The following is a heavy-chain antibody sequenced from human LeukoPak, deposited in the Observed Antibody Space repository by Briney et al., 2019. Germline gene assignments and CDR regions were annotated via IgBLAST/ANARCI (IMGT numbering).Heavy chain of an antibody. D-gene: IGHD5-18*01. Sequence: GGSLILSSASSLFTFSSYLMQLVRQAPGKGVVVVSRISTDGTTTSYADSVKGRFTISRDNAKNTLYLQISSLRAADTHVSYSVRNTDTGGRGTRITV. CDR2: ISTDGTTT. J-gene: IGHJ5*02. CDR3: VRNTDT. V-gene: IGHV3-74*01. CDR1: LFTFSSYL.